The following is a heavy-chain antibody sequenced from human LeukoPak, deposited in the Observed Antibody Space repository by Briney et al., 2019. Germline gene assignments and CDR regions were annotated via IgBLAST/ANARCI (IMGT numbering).Heavy chain of an antibody. CDR3: ARETTEGGLARHSPGYFDY. D-gene: IGHD1-7*01. J-gene: IGHJ4*02. CDR2: INHSGST. V-gene: IGHV4-34*01. CDR1: GGSFSGYY. Sequence: PSETLSLTCAVYGGSFSGYYWSWIRQPPGKGLEWIGEINHSGSTNYNPPLKSRVTISVDTSKNQFSLKLSSVTAADTAVYYCARETTEGGLARHSPGYFDYWGQGTLVTVSS.